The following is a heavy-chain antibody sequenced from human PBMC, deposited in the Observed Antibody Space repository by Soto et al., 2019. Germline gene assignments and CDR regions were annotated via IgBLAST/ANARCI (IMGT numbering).Heavy chain of an antibody. CDR3: ARDKTDSGGYSDS. CDR2: IWNDGSNE. J-gene: IGHJ4*01. V-gene: IGHV3-33*01. CDR1: GFNFSSYG. Sequence: GGSLRLSCEASGFNFSSYGIHWVRQAPGKGLEWVAIIWNDGSNEYYADSVKGRFTISRDNSKNTVYLQVSKLRAEDTAVYFCARDKTDSGGYSDSWGHGTLVTVSS. D-gene: IGHD3-22*01.